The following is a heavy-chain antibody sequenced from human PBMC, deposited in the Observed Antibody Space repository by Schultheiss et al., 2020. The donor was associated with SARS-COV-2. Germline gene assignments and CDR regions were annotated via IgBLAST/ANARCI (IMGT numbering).Heavy chain of an antibody. D-gene: IGHD2-15*01. Sequence: SFTASGYTFTGYYMHWVRQAPGQGLEWMGWINPNSGGTNYAQKFQGRVTMTRDTSISTAYMELSRLRSDDTAVYYCARDSYWLRYFDYWGQGTLVTVSS. CDR1: GYTFTGYY. CDR2: INPNSGGT. J-gene: IGHJ4*02. V-gene: IGHV1-2*02. CDR3: ARDSYWLRYFDY.